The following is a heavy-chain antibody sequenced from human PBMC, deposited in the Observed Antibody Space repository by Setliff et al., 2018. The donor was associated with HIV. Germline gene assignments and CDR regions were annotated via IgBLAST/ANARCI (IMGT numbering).Heavy chain of an antibody. CDR1: DSGTYY. V-gene: IGHV4-4*07. J-gene: IGHJ4*02. Sequence: PSETLSLTCTVSDSGTYYWSWIRQPAGKGLEWIGRVSSRGDTNYNPSLKSRVTMSVVTSKNQFSLKLTSVTASDTAVYYWARAAAGNTGPFDLWGQGSPVTVSS. D-gene: IGHD4-17*01. CDR3: ARAAAGNTGPFDL. CDR2: VSSRGDT.